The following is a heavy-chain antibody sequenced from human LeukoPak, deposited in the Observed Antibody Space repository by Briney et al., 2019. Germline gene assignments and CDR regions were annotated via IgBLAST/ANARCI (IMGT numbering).Heavy chain of an antibody. CDR2: IYTSGST. V-gene: IGHV4-4*09. CDR3: ARGSPYSRARLGWFDP. D-gene: IGHD6-13*01. J-gene: IGHJ5*02. Sequence: SETLSLTCTVSGGSISSYYWSWIRQPPGKGLEWIGYIYTSGSTNYNPSLKSRVTISVDTSKNQFSLKLSSVTAAVTAVYYCARGSPYSRARLGWFDPWGQGTLVTVSS. CDR1: GGSISSYY.